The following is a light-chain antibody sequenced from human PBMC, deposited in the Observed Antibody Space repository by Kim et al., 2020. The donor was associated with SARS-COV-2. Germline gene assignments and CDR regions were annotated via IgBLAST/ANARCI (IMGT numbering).Light chain of an antibody. CDR2: TAS. CDR3: LQHSTYPIT. Sequence: ASVGDRVTITCRASPSIGIYLNWYQHKPGEAPKLLIYTASSLHSGVPSRFSGSGSGTEFTLTISSVQPEDFATYFCLQHSTYPITFGQGTRLEIK. CDR1: PSIGIY. J-gene: IGKJ5*01. V-gene: IGKV1-17*01.